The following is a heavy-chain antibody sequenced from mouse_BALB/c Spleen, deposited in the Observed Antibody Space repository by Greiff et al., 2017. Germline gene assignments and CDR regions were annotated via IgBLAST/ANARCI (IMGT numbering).Heavy chain of an antibody. CDR3: ARGDYYGSSYGFAY. J-gene: IGHJ3*01. V-gene: IGHV3-2*02. CDR1: GYSITSDYA. D-gene: IGHD1-1*01. Sequence: DVQLQESGPGLVKPSQSLSLTCTVTGYSITSDYAWNWIRQFPGNKLEWMGYISYSGSTSYNPSLKSRISITRDTSKNQFFLQLNSVTTEDTATYYCARGDYYGSSYGFAYWGQGTLVTVSA. CDR2: ISYSGST.